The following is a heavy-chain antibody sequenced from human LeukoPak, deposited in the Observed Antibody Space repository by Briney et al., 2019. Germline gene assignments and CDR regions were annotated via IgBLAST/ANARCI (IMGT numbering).Heavy chain of an antibody. Sequence: GGSLRLSCAASGFNFSKYALVWVRQAPGKGPEWVSGIWGSGADTRYADAVKGRFTISRDNSKNTLYLQMNSLGADDTAVYYCGRDPNGDYVGAFEFWGQGTMVTVSS. CDR1: GFNFSKYA. V-gene: IGHV3-23*01. J-gene: IGHJ3*01. CDR3: GRDPNGDYVGAFEF. D-gene: IGHD4-17*01. CDR2: IWGSGADT.